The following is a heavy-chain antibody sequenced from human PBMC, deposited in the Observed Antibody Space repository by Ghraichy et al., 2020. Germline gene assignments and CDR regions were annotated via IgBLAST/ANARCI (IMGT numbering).Heavy chain of an antibody. D-gene: IGHD3-22*01. CDR3: ARDQYYYDSSGFDY. CDR2: ISAYNGNT. J-gene: IGHJ4*02. Sequence: ASVKVSCKASGYTFTSYGISWVRQAPGQGLEWMGWISAYNGNTNYAQKLQGRVTMTTDTSTSTAYMELRSLRSDDTAVYYCARDQYYYDSSGFDYWGQGTLVTVSS. V-gene: IGHV1-18*01. CDR1: GYTFTSYG.